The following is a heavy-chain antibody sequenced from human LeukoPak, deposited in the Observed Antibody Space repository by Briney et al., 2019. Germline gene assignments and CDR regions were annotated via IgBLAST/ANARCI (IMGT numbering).Heavy chain of an antibody. J-gene: IGHJ3*02. D-gene: IGHD1-26*01. CDR3: ATEERKAGSYYRAAFDI. V-gene: IGHV1-24*01. Sequence: ASVKVSCKVSGYTLTELSMHWVRQAPGKGLEWMGGFDPEDGETTYAQKFQGRVTMTEDTSTDTAYMELSSLRSEDTAVYYCATEERKAGSYYRAAFDIWGQGTMVTVSS. CDR2: FDPEDGET. CDR1: GYTLTELS.